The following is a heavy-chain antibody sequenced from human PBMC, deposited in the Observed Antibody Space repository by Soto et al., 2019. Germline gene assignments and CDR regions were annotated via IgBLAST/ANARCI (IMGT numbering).Heavy chain of an antibody. J-gene: IGHJ6*02. D-gene: IGHD1-7*01. CDR3: ARRGITGTTVNYYYGMDV. Sequence: GASVKVSCKASGGTFSSYAISWVRQAPGQGLEWMGGIIPIFGTANYAQKFQGRVTITADESTSTAYMELSSLRSEDTAVYYCARRGITGTTVNYYYGMDVWGQGTTVTVSS. V-gene: IGHV1-69*13. CDR1: GGTFSSYA. CDR2: IIPIFGTA.